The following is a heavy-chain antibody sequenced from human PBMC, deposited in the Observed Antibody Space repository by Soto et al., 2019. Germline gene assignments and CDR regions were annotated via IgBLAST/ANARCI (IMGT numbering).Heavy chain of an antibody. J-gene: IGHJ4*02. V-gene: IGHV3-23*01. CDR3: AKDRDCSTGSCYYNY. CDR1: GFSLSSYA. Sequence: EVQLLESGGGLVQPGGSLRLSCAASGFSLSSYAMNWVRQAPGKGLAWVSTISGSGGSTYYADSVKGRFTISRDNSKNTLYLQLNSLRAEDTATYYCAKDRDCSTGSCYYNYWGQGTLVTVSS. CDR2: ISGSGGST. D-gene: IGHD2-2*01.